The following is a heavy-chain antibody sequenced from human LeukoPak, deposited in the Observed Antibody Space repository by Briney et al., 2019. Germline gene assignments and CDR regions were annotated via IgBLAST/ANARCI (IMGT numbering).Heavy chain of an antibody. Sequence: GGSLRLSCGASGFTFDDYWMSWVRQAPGQGLEWVANINQDGSEKYYLDSAKGRFTISRNNARNSLYLQVNSLRAEDTAVYYCARGGTSGYSSTRHFWGGNYYFDYWGQGSLVTVSS. V-gene: IGHV3-7*01. CDR3: ARGGTSGYSSTRHFWGGNYYFDY. D-gene: IGHD2-2*01. J-gene: IGHJ4*02. CDR2: INQDGSEK. CDR1: GFTFDDYW.